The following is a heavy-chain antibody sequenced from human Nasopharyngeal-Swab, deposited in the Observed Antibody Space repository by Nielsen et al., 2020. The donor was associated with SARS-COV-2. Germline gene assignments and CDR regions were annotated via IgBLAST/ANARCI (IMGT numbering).Heavy chain of an antibody. J-gene: IGHJ4*02. CDR3: AHCRSYYGSGSYYPYYFDY. D-gene: IGHD3-10*01. V-gene: IGHV2-5*02. CDR2: IYWDDDK. Sequence: WIRQPPGKALEWLALIYWDDDKRYSPSLKSRLTITKDTSKNQVVLTMTNMDPVDTATYYCAHCRSYYGSGSYYPYYFDYWGQGTLVTVSS.